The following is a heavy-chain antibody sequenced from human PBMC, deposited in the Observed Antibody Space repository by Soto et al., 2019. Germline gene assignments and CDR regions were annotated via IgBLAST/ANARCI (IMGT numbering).Heavy chain of an antibody. V-gene: IGHV3-33*01. CDR1: GFTFSSYG. CDR3: ARELEFDGYNSVYYGMDV. Sequence: GGSLRLSCAASGFTFSSYGMHWVRQAPGKGLEWVAVIWYDGSNKYYADSVKGRFTISRDNSKNTLYLQMNSLRAEDTAVYYCARELEFDGYNSVYYGMDVWGQGTTVTVSS. J-gene: IGHJ6*02. CDR2: IWYDGSNK. D-gene: IGHD5-12*01.